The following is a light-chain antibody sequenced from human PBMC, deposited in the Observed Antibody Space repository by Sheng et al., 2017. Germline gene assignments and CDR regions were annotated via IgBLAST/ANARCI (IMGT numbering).Light chain of an antibody. CDR2: AAS. CDR3: LHDYDYPYS. V-gene: IGKV1-17*03. CDR1: QDISNY. Sequence: DIQVTQSPSSLSASVGDRVTITCRASQDISNYLAWFQQKPGKVPKRLIYAASSLQNGVPSRFSGRGSGTDFTLTISSLQPEDSATYYCLHDYDYPYSFGQGTKLEIK. J-gene: IGKJ2*03.